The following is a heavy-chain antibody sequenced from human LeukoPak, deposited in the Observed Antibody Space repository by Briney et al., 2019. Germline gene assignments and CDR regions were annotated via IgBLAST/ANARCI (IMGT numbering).Heavy chain of an antibody. CDR1: GFTFSSYS. J-gene: IGHJ5*02. V-gene: IGHV3-21*04. CDR3: ARDALAVTPSSWWFDP. Sequence: GGSLRLSCAASGFTFSSYSMNWVRQAPGKGLEWVSSISSSSSYIYYADSVKGRFTISRDNAKNSLYLQMNSLRAEDTALYYCARDALAVTPSSWWFDPWGQGTLVTVSS. D-gene: IGHD4-17*01. CDR2: ISSSSSYI.